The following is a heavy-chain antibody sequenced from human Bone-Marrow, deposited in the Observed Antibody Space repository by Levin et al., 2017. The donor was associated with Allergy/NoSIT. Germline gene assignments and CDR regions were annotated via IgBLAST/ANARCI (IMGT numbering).Heavy chain of an antibody. V-gene: IGHV3-30*18. CDR2: ISYDGSNK. CDR1: GFTFSSYG. Sequence: GESLKISCAASGFTFSSYGMHWVRQAPGKGLEWVAVISYDGSNKYYADSVKGRFTISRDNSKNTLYLQMNSLRAEDTAVYYCAKPVAGGNDAFDIWGQGTMVTVSS. D-gene: IGHD3-16*01. CDR3: AKPVAGGNDAFDI. J-gene: IGHJ3*02.